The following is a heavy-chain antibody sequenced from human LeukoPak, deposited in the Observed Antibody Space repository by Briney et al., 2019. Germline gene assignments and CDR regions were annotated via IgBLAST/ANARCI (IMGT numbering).Heavy chain of an antibody. CDR3: ARSQGGTMSLRRFDL. CDR1: GFTFSSYE. Sequence: GGSLRLSCAASGFTFSSYEMNWVRQAPGKGLEWVSYISSSGSTIYYADSVKGRFTISRDNAKNSLYLQMNSLRAEDTAVYYCARSQGGTMSLRRFDLWGRGTLVTVSS. CDR2: ISSSGSTI. J-gene: IGHJ2*01. V-gene: IGHV3-48*03. D-gene: IGHD3-22*01.